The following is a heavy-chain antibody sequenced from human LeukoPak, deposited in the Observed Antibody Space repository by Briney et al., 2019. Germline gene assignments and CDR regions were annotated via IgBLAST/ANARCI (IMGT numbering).Heavy chain of an antibody. CDR3: ARDGDGDGYKFDY. Sequence: PGGSLRLSCAASGFTFSSYEMNWVRQAPGKGLEWVSYISSSGSTIYYADSVKGRFTISRDNAKNSLYLQMNSLRAGDTAVYYCARDGDGDGYKFDYWGQGTLVTVSS. D-gene: IGHD5-24*01. CDR1: GFTFSSYE. J-gene: IGHJ4*02. V-gene: IGHV3-48*03. CDR2: ISSSGSTI.